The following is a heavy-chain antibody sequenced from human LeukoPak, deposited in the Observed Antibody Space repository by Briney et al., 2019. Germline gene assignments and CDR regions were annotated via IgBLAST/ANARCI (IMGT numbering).Heavy chain of an antibody. CDR2: ISSSSSYI. CDR3: AKDQGYYDSSGYFTAGNFDY. V-gene: IGHV3-21*04. CDR1: GFTFSSYS. D-gene: IGHD3-22*01. J-gene: IGHJ4*02. Sequence: GGSLRLSCAASGFTFSSYSMNWVRQAPGKGLEWVSSISSSSSYIYYADSVKGRFTISRDNSKNTLYLQMNSLRAEDTAVYYCAKDQGYYDSSGYFTAGNFDYWGQGTLVTVSS.